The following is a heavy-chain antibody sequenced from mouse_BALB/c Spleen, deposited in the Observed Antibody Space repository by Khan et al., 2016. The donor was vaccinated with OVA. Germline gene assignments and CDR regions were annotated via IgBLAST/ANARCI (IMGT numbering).Heavy chain of an antibody. V-gene: IGHV1-87*01. J-gene: IGHJ2*01. Sequence: VELVESGTELARPGASVNLSCKASGYTFTGYWMQWVKQRPGQGLEWIGAIYPGDGNTRYTQKFKGKATLTADKSSSTAYMQLSSVASEDSAVDYCSRGGITTVYFDYWGQGTTLTVSS. CDR2: IYPGDGNT. CDR3: SRGGITTVYFDY. D-gene: IGHD1-1*01. CDR1: GYTFTGYW.